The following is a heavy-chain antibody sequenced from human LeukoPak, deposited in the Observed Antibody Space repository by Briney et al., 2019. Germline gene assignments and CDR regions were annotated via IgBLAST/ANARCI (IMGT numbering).Heavy chain of an antibody. CDR1: GFTVSSNY. V-gene: IGHV3-48*04. Sequence: GGSLRLSCAASGFTVSSNYMSWVRQAPGKGLEWVSGISWNSGSIGYADSVKGRFTISRDNAKNSLYLQMNSLRAEDTAVYYCARDSPRIAVVGAFGTDVWGQGTTVTVSS. CDR2: ISWNSGSI. D-gene: IGHD6-19*01. CDR3: ARDSPRIAVVGAFGTDV. J-gene: IGHJ6*02.